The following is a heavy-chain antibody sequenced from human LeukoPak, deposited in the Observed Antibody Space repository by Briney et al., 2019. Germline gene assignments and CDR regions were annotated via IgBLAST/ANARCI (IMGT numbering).Heavy chain of an antibody. Sequence: ASVKVSCKASGYTFTSYYMHWVRQAPGQGLEWMGIINPSGGSTSYAQKFQGRVTMTRDMSTSTVYMELSSLRSGDTAVYYCARDVEAVADYYYYYMDVWGKGTTVTVSS. D-gene: IGHD6-19*01. V-gene: IGHV1-46*01. CDR3: ARDVEAVADYYYYYMDV. CDR1: GYTFTSYY. CDR2: INPSGGST. J-gene: IGHJ6*03.